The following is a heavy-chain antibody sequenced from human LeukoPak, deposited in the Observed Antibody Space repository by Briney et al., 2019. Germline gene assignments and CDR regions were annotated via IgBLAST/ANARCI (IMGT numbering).Heavy chain of an antibody. J-gene: IGHJ3*01. D-gene: IGHD1-26*01. V-gene: IGHV4-4*02. CDR3: AKWTEGGAFDS. Sequence: PSETLSLTCAVSGVSISSGHWWSWVRPPPGKGLEWIGEIYHSGSTNYNASLKSRVTISVDTSKNQFSLKLNSLTVAGTAVYYCAKWTEGGAFDSWGQGTMLIVSS. CDR2: IYHSGST. CDR1: GVSISSGHW.